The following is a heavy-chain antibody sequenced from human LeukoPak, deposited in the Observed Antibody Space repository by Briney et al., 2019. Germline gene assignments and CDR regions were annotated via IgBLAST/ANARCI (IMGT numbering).Heavy chain of an antibody. J-gene: IGHJ3*02. CDR2: IFPGDSDT. V-gene: IGHV5-51*01. D-gene: IGHD2-21*02. CDR1: GYSFTSYW. CDR3: ARQRLCGGDCYSDDAFDI. Sequence: GESLKISCKGSGYSFTSYWIGWVRQMPGKGLEWMGIIFPGDSDTRYSPSFQGQVTISADKSISTAYLQWSSLKASDTAMYYCARQRLCGGDCYSDDAFDIWGQGTVVTVSS.